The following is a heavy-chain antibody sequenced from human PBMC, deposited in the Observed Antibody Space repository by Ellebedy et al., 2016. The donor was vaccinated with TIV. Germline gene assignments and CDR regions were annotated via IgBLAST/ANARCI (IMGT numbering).Heavy chain of an antibody. Sequence: MPSETLSLTCTVPGGSINSGDYYWSCIRQPPGKGLECVGYIYYSWSAYYNSSLKGRVKISVDRSKKQISLELNSVTAADTAVYFCARGLTGNAFDIWGQGTMVTVSS. V-gene: IGHV4-30-4*01. CDR1: GGSINSGDYY. D-gene: IGHD1-20*01. CDR2: IYYSWSA. J-gene: IGHJ3*02. CDR3: ARGLTGNAFDI.